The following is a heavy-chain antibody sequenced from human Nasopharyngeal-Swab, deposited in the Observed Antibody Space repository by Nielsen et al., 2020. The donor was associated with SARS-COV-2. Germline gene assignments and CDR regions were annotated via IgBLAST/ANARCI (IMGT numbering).Heavy chain of an antibody. CDR3: ARGFDY. CDR1: GASISSYY. V-gene: IGHV4-59*08. Sequence: SETLSLTCTVSGASISSYYWSWIRQPPGKGLEWVAYSHYSGSTNYNPSFKSRVTMSVDTSKRQFSLMLTSVTAADTAVYYCARGFDYWGQGTLVTVSS. CDR2: SHYSGST. J-gene: IGHJ4*02.